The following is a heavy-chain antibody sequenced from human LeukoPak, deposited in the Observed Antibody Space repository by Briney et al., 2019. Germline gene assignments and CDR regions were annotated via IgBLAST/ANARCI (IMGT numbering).Heavy chain of an antibody. CDR3: AGSLGYCTSNVCYLKY. J-gene: IGHJ4*02. CDR1: GYSENFYG. CDR2: ISAQHGQT. Sequence: ASVKVSCKTSGYSENFYGITWVRQVAGQGLEWMGWISAQHGQTEYAPNSQDRVTMTTDTYTNTASMELRSLRSDDPAVYYCAGSLGYCTSNVCYLKYWGQGTLVTVSS. V-gene: IGHV1-18*01. D-gene: IGHD2-8*01.